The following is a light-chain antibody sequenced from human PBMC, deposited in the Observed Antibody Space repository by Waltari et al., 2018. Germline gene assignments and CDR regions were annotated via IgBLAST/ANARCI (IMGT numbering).Light chain of an antibody. CDR3: QQYNSYSLWT. V-gene: IGKV1-5*03. CDR1: QSVNSW. CDR2: KAS. Sequence: DIQMTQSPSTLSASIGDRVTITCRASQSVNSWLAWYQQKPGKAPKLLIYKASNLDSGVPSRFSGGGSGTEFTLTISSLQPDDFATYYCQQYNSYSLWTFGQGTKVEMK. J-gene: IGKJ1*01.